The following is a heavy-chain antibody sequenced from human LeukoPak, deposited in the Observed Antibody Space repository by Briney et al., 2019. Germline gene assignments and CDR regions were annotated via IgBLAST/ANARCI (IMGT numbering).Heavy chain of an antibody. CDR1: GGSFSGYY. D-gene: IGHD3-3*01. CDR3: ARDRIAIFGVVIMGFDY. V-gene: IGHV4-34*01. CDR2: INHSGST. J-gene: IGHJ4*02. Sequence: SETLSLTCAVYGGSFSGYYWSWIRQPPGKGLEWIGEINHSGSTNYNPSLKSRVTISVDTSKNQFSLKLSSVTAADTAVYYCARDRIAIFGVVIMGFDYWGQGTLVTVSS.